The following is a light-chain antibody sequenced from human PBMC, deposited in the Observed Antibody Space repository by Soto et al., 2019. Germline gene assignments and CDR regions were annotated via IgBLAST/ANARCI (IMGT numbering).Light chain of an antibody. CDR3: QQRADWPIT. Sequence: EIVMTQSPATLSVSPGERATLSCRASQSVSNNLAWYQQKPGQAPRLLIYGASNRATGIPARFSGSGSGTDFTLTISGLEPDDFALYFCQQRADWPITFGPGTKVDIK. CDR1: QSVSNN. CDR2: GAS. J-gene: IGKJ3*01. V-gene: IGKV3D-15*01.